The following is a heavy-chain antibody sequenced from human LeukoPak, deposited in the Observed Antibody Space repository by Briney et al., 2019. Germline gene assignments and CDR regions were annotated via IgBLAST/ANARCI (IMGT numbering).Heavy chain of an antibody. D-gene: IGHD1-26*01. Sequence: PGGSLRLSCAASGFTFDDYAMNWVHQAPGKGLEWVTGVNGKGDSAGYAVSVKGRFTISRDNAKHSLHLQLNSLRAEDTALYYCARVAVGATFDFWGQGTLVTVS. J-gene: IGHJ4*02. CDR2: VNGKGDSA. CDR1: GFTFDDYA. CDR3: ARVAVGATFDF. V-gene: IGHV3-20*04.